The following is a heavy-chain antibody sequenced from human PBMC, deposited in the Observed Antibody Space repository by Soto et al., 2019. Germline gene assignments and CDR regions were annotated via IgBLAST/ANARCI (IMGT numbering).Heavy chain of an antibody. Sequence: GPSLKISCAASGYIFRNNWITWVRQMPGKGLEWMVRIDLSDSYRSYNPSFQGHVSRSADTSLSTAYLQWSSLRASDTAIYYCARNGGSHYGSSGYHYALDYGGQGTPVPVSS. CDR1: GYIFRNNW. J-gene: IGHJ4*02. V-gene: IGHV5-10-1*01. D-gene: IGHD3-22*01. CDR2: IDLSDSYR. CDR3: ARNGGSHYGSSGYHYALDY.